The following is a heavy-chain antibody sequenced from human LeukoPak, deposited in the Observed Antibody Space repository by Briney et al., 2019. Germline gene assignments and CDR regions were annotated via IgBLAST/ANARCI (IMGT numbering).Heavy chain of an antibody. CDR2: IYYSGST. D-gene: IGHD2-2*01. CDR1: GGSISRYY. V-gene: IGHV4-59*01. Sequence: SETLSLTCTVSGGSISRYYWSWIRQPPGKGLEWIGYIYYSGSTNYNPSLKSRVTISVDTSKNQFSLKLSSVTAADTAVYYCARVGKSTSCPFFDYWGQGTLVTVSS. CDR3: ARVGKSTSCPFFDY. J-gene: IGHJ4*02.